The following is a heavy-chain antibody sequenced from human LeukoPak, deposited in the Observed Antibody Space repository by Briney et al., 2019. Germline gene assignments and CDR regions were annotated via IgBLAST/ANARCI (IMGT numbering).Heavy chain of an antibody. CDR1: GVTFSSYV. V-gene: IGHV3-23*01. CDR2: ISGSGGST. J-gene: IGHJ4*02. CDR3: AKDQLGAARPYYFDY. Sequence: GGSLRLYCEASGVTFSSYVMSWVRQAPGKGLEWVSAISGSGGSTYYADSVKGRFTISRDNSKNTLYLQMNSLRAEDTAEYYCAKDQLGAARPYYFDYWGQGALVTVSS. D-gene: IGHD6-6*01.